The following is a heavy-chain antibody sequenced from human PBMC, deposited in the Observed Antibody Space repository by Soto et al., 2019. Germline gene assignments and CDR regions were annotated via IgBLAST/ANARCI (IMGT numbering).Heavy chain of an antibody. J-gene: IGHJ4*02. CDR2: VIPIFGTS. D-gene: IGHD4-17*01. CDR3: ARDSGAGMTTVIKFDS. Sequence: GASVKVSCKASGGTFSNYAISWIRQAPGQGLEWMGGVIPIFGTSHYAQKFQGRVTITADKSTTTAYMELGSLTSEDTAVYYCARDSGAGMTTVIKFDSWGQGTLVTVSS. V-gene: IGHV1-69*06. CDR1: GGTFSNYA.